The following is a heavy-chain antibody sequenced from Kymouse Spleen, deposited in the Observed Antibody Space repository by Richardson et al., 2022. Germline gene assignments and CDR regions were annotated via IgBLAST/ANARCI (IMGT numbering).Heavy chain of an antibody. CDR2: ISWNSGSI. J-gene: IGHJ4*02. CDR1: GFTFDDYA. Sequence: EVQLVESGGGLVQPGRSLRLSCAASGFTFDDYAMHWVRQAPGKGLEWVSGISWNSGSIGYADSVKGRFTISRDNAKNSLYLQMNSLRAEDTALYYCAKDRGCSGGSCYSIAVAGLDYWGQGTLVTVSS. D-gene: IGHD2-15*01. V-gene: IGHV3-9*01. CDR3: AKDRGCSGGSCYSIAVAGLDY.